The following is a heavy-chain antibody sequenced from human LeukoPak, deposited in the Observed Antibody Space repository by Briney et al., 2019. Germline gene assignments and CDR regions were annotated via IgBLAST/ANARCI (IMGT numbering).Heavy chain of an antibody. V-gene: IGHV1-2*02. CDR2: INPSSGGT. CDR3: ARRGYSAYDIAY. Sequence: GASVKVSCKATGYAFNDYFMHWVRQAPGQGLEWMGGINPSSGGTNYAQKFRARVTMTRDTSISTAYMELSRLTSDDTAVYYCARRGYSAYDIAYWGQGTLVTVSS. J-gene: IGHJ4*02. CDR1: GYAFNDYF. D-gene: IGHD5-12*01.